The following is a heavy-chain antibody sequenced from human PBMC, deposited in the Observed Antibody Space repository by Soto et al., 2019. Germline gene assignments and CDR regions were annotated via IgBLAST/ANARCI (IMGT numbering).Heavy chain of an antibody. CDR2: INHSGST. CDR3: ARGRFRAAAAAPFDY. D-gene: IGHD6-13*01. V-gene: IGHV4-34*01. Sequence: SETLSLTCAVYGGSFSGYYWSWIRQPPGKGLEWIGEINHSGSTNYNPSLKSRVTISVDTSKNQFSLKLSSVTAADTAVYYCARGRFRAAAAAPFDYWGQGTLVTVSS. J-gene: IGHJ4*02. CDR1: GGSFSGYY.